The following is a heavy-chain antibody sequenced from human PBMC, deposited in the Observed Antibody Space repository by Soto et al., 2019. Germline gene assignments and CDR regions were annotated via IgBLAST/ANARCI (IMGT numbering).Heavy chain of an antibody. D-gene: IGHD5-12*01. Sequence: EVQLLESGGGLVQPGGSLRLSCAASGFTFSSYAMSWVCQAPGKGLEWVSTISGSGGSTYYADSVKGRFTISRDNSMNSLYLQMNGLRAEDTAVYYCANYPPGGYGCVEAFEIWGQGTMVTVSS. CDR2: ISGSGGST. CDR3: ANYPPGGYGCVEAFEI. J-gene: IGHJ3*02. V-gene: IGHV3-23*01. CDR1: GFTFSSYA.